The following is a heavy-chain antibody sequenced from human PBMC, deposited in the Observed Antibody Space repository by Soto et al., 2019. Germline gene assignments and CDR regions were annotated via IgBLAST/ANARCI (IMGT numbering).Heavy chain of an antibody. CDR3: SRGDATKIVVTTYFGMDV. D-gene: IGHD4-17*01. CDR2: IIPVFGTA. V-gene: IGHV1-69*12. Sequence: QVQLVQSGAEVKKPGSSVRVSCKASGGTLRNYGISWVRQAPGQGLEWMGGIIPVFGTANYAQKFQGRVTITADESTSTVYMEVTRLGSEGTAVYYWSRGDATKIVVTTYFGMDVWGPGTTVTVSS. J-gene: IGHJ6*02. CDR1: GGTLRNYG.